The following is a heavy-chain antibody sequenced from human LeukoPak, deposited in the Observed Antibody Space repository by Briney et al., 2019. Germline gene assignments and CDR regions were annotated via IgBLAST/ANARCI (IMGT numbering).Heavy chain of an antibody. V-gene: IGHV3-11*06. Sequence: GGSLRLSCAASGYTFSDYYMSCIRHAPGKGLEWGSYISSSRSETTYADSVKGIFPLSRDNAKNSLSLQENTLSAHHTLVYNCARVGSIAAAGTPDYWGQGTLVSV. CDR2: ISSSRSET. CDR3: ARVGSIAAAGTPDY. CDR1: GYTFSDYY. J-gene: IGHJ4*02. D-gene: IGHD6-13*01.